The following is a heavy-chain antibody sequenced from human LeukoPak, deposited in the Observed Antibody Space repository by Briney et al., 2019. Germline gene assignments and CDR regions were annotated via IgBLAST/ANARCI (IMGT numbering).Heavy chain of an antibody. D-gene: IGHD6-19*01. CDR1: GFTFSSYS. Sequence: PGGSLRLSCAASGFTFSSYSMHWVRRAPGKGLEWVALTSYDGSNKYHADSVKGRFTISRDNSKNTLYLQMNSLRSEDTAVYYCASRVGSPSSGWYYFDYWGQGTLVTVSS. V-gene: IGHV3-30*04. CDR3: ASRVGSPSSGWYYFDY. CDR2: TSYDGSNK. J-gene: IGHJ4*02.